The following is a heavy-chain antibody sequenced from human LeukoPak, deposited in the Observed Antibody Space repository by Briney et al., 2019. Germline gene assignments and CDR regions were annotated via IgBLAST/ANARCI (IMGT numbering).Heavy chain of an antibody. D-gene: IGHD3-16*01. V-gene: IGHV1-69*05. CDR2: IIPIFGTA. CDR1: GGTFSSYA. CDR3: ARVAHMMTYIDY. J-gene: IGHJ4*02. Sequence: SVKVSCKASGGTFSSYAISWVRQAPGQGLEWMGGIIPIFGTANYAQKFQGRVTVTTDESTSTAYMELSSLRSEDTAVYYCARVAHMMTYIDYWGQGTLVTVSS.